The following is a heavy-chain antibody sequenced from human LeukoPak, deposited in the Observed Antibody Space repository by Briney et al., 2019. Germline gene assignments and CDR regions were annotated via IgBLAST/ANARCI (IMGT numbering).Heavy chain of an antibody. D-gene: IGHD1-26*01. Sequence: GGSLRLSCAASGFTFSSYGVHWVRQAPGKGLEWVAVISYDGSNKYYADSVKGRFTISRDNSKNTLYLQMNSLRAEDTAVYYCAKTGGKWELYTDYWGQGTLVTVSS. CDR1: GFTFSSYG. CDR2: ISYDGSNK. V-gene: IGHV3-30*18. J-gene: IGHJ4*02. CDR3: AKTGGKWELYTDY.